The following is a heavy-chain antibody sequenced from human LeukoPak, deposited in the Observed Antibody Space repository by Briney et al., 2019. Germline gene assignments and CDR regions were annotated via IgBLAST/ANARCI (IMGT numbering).Heavy chain of an antibody. D-gene: IGHD4-17*01. Sequence: GRSLRFSCAASGFTFSSYAMHWVRQAPGKGLEWVAVISYDGSNKYYADSVKGRFTISRDNSKNTLYLQMNSLRAEDTAVYYCARAHRFGDYVRYYYYGMDVWGQGTTVTVSS. CDR3: ARAHRFGDYVRYYYYGMDV. J-gene: IGHJ6*02. CDR2: ISYDGSNK. CDR1: GFTFSSYA. V-gene: IGHV3-30*04.